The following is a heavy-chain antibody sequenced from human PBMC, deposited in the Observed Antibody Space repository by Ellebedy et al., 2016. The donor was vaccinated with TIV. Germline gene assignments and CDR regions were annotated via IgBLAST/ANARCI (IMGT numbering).Heavy chain of an antibody. CDR2: IKQDGSVK. J-gene: IGHJ4*02. CDR3: ARDDGSGYALEY. Sequence: PGGSLRLSCAASGFTLSSYWLAWVSQVSGKGLEWVASIKQDGSVKYYVDSVKGRFTISRDNAKNSLHLPMNSLTADDTAVYYCARDDGSGYALEYWGQGTLVTVSS. CDR1: GFTLSSYW. D-gene: IGHD3-22*01. V-gene: IGHV3-7*03.